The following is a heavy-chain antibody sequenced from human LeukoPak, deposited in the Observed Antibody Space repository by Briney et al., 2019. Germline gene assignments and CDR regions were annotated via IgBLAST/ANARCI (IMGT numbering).Heavy chain of an antibody. CDR2: ISGSGGST. Sequence: GGSLRLTCAASGFTVSSNYMSWVRQAPGKGLEWVSAISGSGGSTYYADSVKGRFTISRDNSKNTLYLQMNSLRAEDTAVYYCAKSGDSSGSLGYYYGMDVWGQGTTVTVSS. V-gene: IGHV3-23*01. CDR3: AKSGDSSGSLGYYYGMDV. D-gene: IGHD3-22*01. CDR1: GFTVSSNY. J-gene: IGHJ6*02.